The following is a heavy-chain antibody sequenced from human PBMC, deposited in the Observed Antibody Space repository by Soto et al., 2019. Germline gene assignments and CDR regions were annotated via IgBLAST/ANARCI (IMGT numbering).Heavy chain of an antibody. V-gene: IGHV1-18*04. Sequence: ASVKVSCKAFGFIFNNYAISWVRQAPGQGLEWMGWISANSGNTDYAQKLQGRVTMTTDTSTSTAYMELRSLRSDDTAVYYCATAGNYDSSGRDFWGQGTLVTVSS. J-gene: IGHJ4*02. CDR1: GFIFNNYA. D-gene: IGHD3-22*01. CDR3: ATAGNYDSSGRDF. CDR2: ISANSGNT.